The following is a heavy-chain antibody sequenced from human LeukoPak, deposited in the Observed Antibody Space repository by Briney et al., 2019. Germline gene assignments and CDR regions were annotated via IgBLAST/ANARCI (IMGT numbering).Heavy chain of an antibody. CDR2: INPSGGST. J-gene: IGHJ4*02. V-gene: IGHV1-46*01. D-gene: IGHD3-9*01. Sequence: ASVKVSCKASRYTFTSYYMHWVRQAPGQGLEWMGIINPSGGSTSYAQKFQGRVTMTRDTSTSTVYMELSSLRSEDTAVYYCARVDQKYYDILTGYYMGGSYDYWGQGTLVTVSS. CDR3: ARVDQKYYDILTGYYMGGSYDY. CDR1: RYTFTSYY.